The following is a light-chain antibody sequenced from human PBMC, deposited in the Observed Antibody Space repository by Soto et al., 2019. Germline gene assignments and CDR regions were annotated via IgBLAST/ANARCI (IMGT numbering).Light chain of an antibody. J-gene: IGKJ4*01. Sequence: EIVMTQSPATLSVSPGERATISCRASQSVSSNLGWYQQKPGQSPRLLIYGASTRATGIPVRFSGSGSGTEFTLTISSLQSEDFAIYYCQQYDNWPLTFGGGTKVEVK. CDR3: QQYDNWPLT. CDR2: GAS. V-gene: IGKV3D-15*01. CDR1: QSVSSN.